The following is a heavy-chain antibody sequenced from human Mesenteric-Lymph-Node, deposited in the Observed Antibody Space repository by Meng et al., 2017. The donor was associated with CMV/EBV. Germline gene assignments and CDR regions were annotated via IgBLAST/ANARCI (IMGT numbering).Heavy chain of an antibody. D-gene: IGHD3-3*01. Sequence: GESLKISCAASGFTFSSYAMSWVRQAPGKGLEWVSAISGSGGSTYYADSVKGRFTISRDNSKNTLYLQMNSLRAEDTAVYYCAKGGSGSSVGLDYWGQGILVTVSS. CDR3: AKGGSGSSVGLDY. V-gene: IGHV3-23*01. CDR1: GFTFSSYA. J-gene: IGHJ4*02. CDR2: ISGSGGST.